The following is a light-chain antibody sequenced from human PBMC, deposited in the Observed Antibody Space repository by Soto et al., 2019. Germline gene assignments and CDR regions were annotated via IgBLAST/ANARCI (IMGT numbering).Light chain of an antibody. Sequence: QSALTQPPSASGSPGQSVTISCTGTSSDVGGYNFVSWYRQHPGKAPKLMIYEVSKRPSGVPDRFSASKSGNTASLTVSGLQAEDEADYYCSSYAGYNNFVVFGGGTKLTVL. J-gene: IGLJ2*01. CDR3: SSYAGYNNFVV. CDR2: EVS. CDR1: SSDVGGYNF. V-gene: IGLV2-8*01.